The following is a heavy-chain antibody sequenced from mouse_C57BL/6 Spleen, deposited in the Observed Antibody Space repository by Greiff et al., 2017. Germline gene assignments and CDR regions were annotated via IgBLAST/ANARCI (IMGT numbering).Heavy chain of an antibody. CDR3: ASGDGREYYYAMDY. V-gene: IGHV1-82*01. J-gene: IGHJ4*01. CDR1: GYAFTSSW. D-gene: IGHD3-3*01. CDR2: IYPGDGDT. Sequence: QVQLQQSGPELVKPGASVKISCKASGYAFTSSWMNWVKQRPGQGLEWIGRIYPGDGDTNYNGKFKGKATLTADKSSSTAYMQLSSLTSEDSAVYCGASGDGREYYYAMDYWGQGTSVTVSA.